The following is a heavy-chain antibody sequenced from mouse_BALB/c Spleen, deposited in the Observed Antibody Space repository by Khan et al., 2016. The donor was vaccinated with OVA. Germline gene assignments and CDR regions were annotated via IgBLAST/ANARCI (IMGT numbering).Heavy chain of an antibody. CDR1: GFSLTGYG. Sequence: QVQLKESGPGLVAPSQSLSITCTVSGFSLTGYGVNWVLQPPGKGLEWLGMIWGDGSTDYNSALKSRLSISKDKSKSQVFLKMNSLQTDDTAMYDCDRAYYGNYREAMDYWGQGTSVTVSS. V-gene: IGHV2-6-7*01. CDR2: IWGDGST. D-gene: IGHD2-10*01. CDR3: DRAYYGNYREAMDY. J-gene: IGHJ4*01.